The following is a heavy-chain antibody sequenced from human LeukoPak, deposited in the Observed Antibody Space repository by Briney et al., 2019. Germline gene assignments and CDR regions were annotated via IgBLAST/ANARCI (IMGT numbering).Heavy chain of an antibody. Sequence: GGSLRLSCAASGFIFSNYGMHWVRQAPGKGLEWVAFIRYDESNKFYADSVKGRFTISRDNSKNILFLQMNSLRAEDTAVYYCATMQWLEGVDWFDPWGQGTLVSVSS. CDR3: ATMQWLEGVDWFDP. V-gene: IGHV3-30*02. CDR1: GFIFSNYG. D-gene: IGHD6-19*01. CDR2: IRYDESNK. J-gene: IGHJ5*02.